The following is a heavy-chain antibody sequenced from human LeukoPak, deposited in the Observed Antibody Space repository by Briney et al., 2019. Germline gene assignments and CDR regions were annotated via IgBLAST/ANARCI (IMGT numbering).Heavy chain of an antibody. CDR3: ARVLLWFEADV. V-gene: IGHV3-30-3*01. J-gene: IGHJ6*02. Sequence: GRSLRLSCAASGFTFSSYAMHWVRQAPGKGLEWVAVIPYDGSNKYYADSVKGRFTISRDNSKNTLYLQMNSLRAGDTAVYYCARVLLWFEADVWGQGTTVTVSS. CDR2: IPYDGSNK. D-gene: IGHD3-10*01. CDR1: GFTFSSYA.